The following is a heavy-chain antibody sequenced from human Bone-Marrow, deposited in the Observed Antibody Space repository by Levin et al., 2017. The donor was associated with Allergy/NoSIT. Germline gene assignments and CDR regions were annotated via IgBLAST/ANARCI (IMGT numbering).Heavy chain of an antibody. J-gene: IGHJ6*02. D-gene: IGHD2/OR15-2a*01. CDR2: ISYSGST. CDR3: ARDRFANGNYYYAMDA. V-gene: IGHV4-59*01. CDR1: SGTIRSYY. Sequence: SQTLSLTCTVSSGTIRSYYWSWIRQSPGQGLEWIGHISYSGSTDYNPSLKSRVSISVDKSKNQFSLRLSSVTAADTAVYYCARDRFANGNYYYAMDAWGQGTTVTVSS.